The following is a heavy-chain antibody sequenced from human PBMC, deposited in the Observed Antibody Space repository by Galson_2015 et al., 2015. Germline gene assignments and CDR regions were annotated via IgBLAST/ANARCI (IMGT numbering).Heavy chain of an antibody. CDR1: GYTFTGYY. CDR3: ARIVYYYDRGPL. CDR2: INPNSGGT. V-gene: IGHV1-2*06. D-gene: IGHD3-22*01. Sequence: SVKVSCKASGYTFTGYYMHWVRQAPGQGLEWVGRINPNSGGTNYAQKFQGRVTMTRDTSISTAYMELSRLRSDDTAVYYCARIVYYYDRGPLWGQGTMVTVSS. J-gene: IGHJ3*01.